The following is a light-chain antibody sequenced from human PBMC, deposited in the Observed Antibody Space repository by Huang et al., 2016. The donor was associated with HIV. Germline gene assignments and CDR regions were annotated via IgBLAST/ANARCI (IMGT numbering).Light chain of an antibody. V-gene: IGKV3-15*01. CDR1: ESINTN. CDR2: DAS. CDR3: QQYNNWPPMYT. Sequence: EIVMTQSPATLSVSPGERATVSCRASESINTNLAWYQQKPGQAPRLLISDASTRATGIPARFSGSGSGTEFILTISILQSEDFAIYYCQQYNNWPPMYTFGQGTKLEIK. J-gene: IGKJ2*01.